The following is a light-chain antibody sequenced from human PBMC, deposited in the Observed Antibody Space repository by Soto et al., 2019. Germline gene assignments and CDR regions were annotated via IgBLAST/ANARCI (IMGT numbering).Light chain of an antibody. Sequence: DFQMTQSPSTLSASVGDRITITCRASQTVSTWLAWYQQKPGKAPKLLIYRASSLESGVPSRFSGSGSGTEFTLTISSLQPDDFATYYCQQYHTYWTFGQGTKVEIK. CDR1: QTVSTW. CDR3: QQYHTYWT. J-gene: IGKJ1*01. V-gene: IGKV1-5*03. CDR2: RAS.